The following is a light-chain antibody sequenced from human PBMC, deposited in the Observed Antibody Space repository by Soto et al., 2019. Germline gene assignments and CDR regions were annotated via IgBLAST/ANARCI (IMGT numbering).Light chain of an antibody. CDR2: DAS. V-gene: IGKV1-33*01. J-gene: IGKJ5*01. CDR1: QSISSS. Sequence: DIQVTQSQSSLSASVGDRVTITCRASQSISSSLNWYQQTPGKDPRLLIYDASDLETGVPSRFSGSGSGTGFTFTISSLQPEDFSAYYCQQYGSLPLTFGQGTRLEIK. CDR3: QQYGSLPLT.